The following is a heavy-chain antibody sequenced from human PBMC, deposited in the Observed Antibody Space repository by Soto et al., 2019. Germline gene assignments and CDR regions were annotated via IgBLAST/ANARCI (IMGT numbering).Heavy chain of an antibody. V-gene: IGHV1-69*01. D-gene: IGHD2-2*02. CDR3: AVYCSSTSCYIGKMFNWFDP. CDR1: GGTFSSYA. CDR2: IIPIFGTA. Sequence: QVQLVQSGAEVKKPGSSVKVSCKASGGTFSSYAISWVRQAPGQGLEWMGGIIPIFGTANYAQKFQGRVTITADETTSTAYMELSSLRSEDTAVYYCAVYCSSTSCYIGKMFNWFDPWGQGTLVTVSS. J-gene: IGHJ5*02.